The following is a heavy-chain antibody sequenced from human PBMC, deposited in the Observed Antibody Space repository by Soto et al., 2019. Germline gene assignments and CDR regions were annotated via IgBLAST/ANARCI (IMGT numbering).Heavy chain of an antibody. D-gene: IGHD3-10*01. V-gene: IGHV3-15*07. CDR1: GLIFSNAW. CDR2: IKSKSDGETT. Sequence: EVQMVESGGDLVKPGGSLRLSCAASGLIFSNAWMNWVRQAPGKGLEWVGRIKSKSDGETTDYAAPVKGRFTISRDDSKDMLYLQMNSLKTEDTAVYYCSDSPDSGEDTDGWFDPWGQGTLVTVSS. CDR3: SDSPDSGEDTDGWFDP. J-gene: IGHJ5*02.